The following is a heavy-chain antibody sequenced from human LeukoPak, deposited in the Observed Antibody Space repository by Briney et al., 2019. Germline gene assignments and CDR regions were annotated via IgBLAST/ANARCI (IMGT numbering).Heavy chain of an antibody. CDR3: ARDRLRYFDFHLYFDY. CDR2: ISSSSSTI. J-gene: IGHJ4*02. D-gene: IGHD3-9*01. CDR1: GLTFSSYS. V-gene: IGHV3-48*02. Sequence: GGSLRLSCAASGLTFSSYSMNWVRQAAGKGLEWVSYISSSSSTIYYADSVKGRFTISRDNAKNSLYLQMNSMRDEDTAVYYCARDRLRYFDFHLYFDYWGQGTLVTVSS.